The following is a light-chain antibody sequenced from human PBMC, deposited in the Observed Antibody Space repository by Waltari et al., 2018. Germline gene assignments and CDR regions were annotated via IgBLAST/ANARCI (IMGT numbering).Light chain of an antibody. Sequence: EIVLTQSPAILSFSPGERATLSCRASQSVGTYLAWYQQRPAQSPRLLIYAASYRATGIPARLSGSGSETDFTLTISSLQPEDFAVYYCQQRRSWPLTFGGGT. CDR2: AAS. V-gene: IGKV3-11*01. J-gene: IGKJ4*01. CDR3: QQRRSWPLT. CDR1: QSVGTY.